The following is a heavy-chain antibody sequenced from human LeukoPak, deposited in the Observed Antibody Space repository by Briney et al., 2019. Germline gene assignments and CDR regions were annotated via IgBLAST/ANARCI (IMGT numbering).Heavy chain of an antibody. V-gene: IGHV3-74*01. CDR3: ARSGGSYEGDY. J-gene: IGHJ4*02. D-gene: IGHD1-26*01. Sequence: PGGSLRLSCAASGFTFSSYWMHWVRQAPGKGLVWVSRIISDGSSATHADSVKGRFTISRDNAKNMMYLQMNSLRVEDTAVYYCARSGGSYEGDYWGQGTLVTVSS. CDR1: GFTFSSYW. CDR2: IISDGSSA.